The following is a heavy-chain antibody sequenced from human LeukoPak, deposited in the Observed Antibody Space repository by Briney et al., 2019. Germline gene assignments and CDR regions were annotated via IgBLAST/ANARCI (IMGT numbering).Heavy chain of an antibody. V-gene: IGHV3-53*01. CDR1: GFSVSSNY. CDR3: ARDPGYNWNDGSVKYYFDY. Sequence: PGGSLRLSCAASGFSVSSNYMSWVRQAPGKGLEWVSVVYSGGSTYADSVKGRFTISRDKSKNTLYLQMNSLRAEDTAMYYCARDPGYNWNDGSVKYYFDYWGQGTLVTVSS. J-gene: IGHJ4*02. CDR2: VYSGGST. D-gene: IGHD1-20*01.